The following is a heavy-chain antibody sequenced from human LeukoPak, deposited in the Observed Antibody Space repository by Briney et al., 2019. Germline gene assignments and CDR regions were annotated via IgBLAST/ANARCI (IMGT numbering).Heavy chain of an antibody. CDR2: ISSSSSYI. V-gene: IGHV3-21*01. D-gene: IGHD5-18*01. Sequence: GGSLRLSCAASGFTFSSYSMNWVRQAPGKGLEWVSSISSSSSYIYYADSVKGRFTISRDNAKNSLYLQMNSLRAEDTAVYYCARDHSPRGYSYDPGMDVWGQGTTVTVSS. CDR1: GFTFSSYS. CDR3: ARDHSPRGYSYDPGMDV. J-gene: IGHJ6*02.